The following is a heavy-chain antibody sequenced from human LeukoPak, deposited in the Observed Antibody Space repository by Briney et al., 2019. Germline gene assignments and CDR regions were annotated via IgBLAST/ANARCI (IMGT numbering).Heavy chain of an antibody. CDR1: GYTFTSYG. D-gene: IGHD6-13*01. Sequence: ASVKVSCKASGYTFTSYGISWVRQAPGQGLEWMGWISAYNGNTNYAQKLQGRVTMTTDTSTSTAYMELRSLRSDDTAVYYCARDPPGREAAAGNDYYYYYMDVWGKGTTVTVSS. J-gene: IGHJ6*03. V-gene: IGHV1-18*01. CDR3: ARDPPGREAAAGNDYYYYYMDV. CDR2: ISAYNGNT.